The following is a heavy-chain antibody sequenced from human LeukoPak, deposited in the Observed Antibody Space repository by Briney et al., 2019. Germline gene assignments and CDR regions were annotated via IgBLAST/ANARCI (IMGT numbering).Heavy chain of an antibody. V-gene: IGHV3-23*01. D-gene: IGHD6-19*01. CDR1: GLTFSTYD. CDR3: ASISYSRGSYGGY. Sequence: GGSLRLSCAASGLTFSTYDMSWVRQAPGKGLEWVSAIDGSGASTYYAATVKGRFTISRDNSKNTVDLEMNSLRAEDTSVYYCASISYSRGSYGGYWGQGTLVTVSS. CDR2: IDGSGAST. J-gene: IGHJ4*02.